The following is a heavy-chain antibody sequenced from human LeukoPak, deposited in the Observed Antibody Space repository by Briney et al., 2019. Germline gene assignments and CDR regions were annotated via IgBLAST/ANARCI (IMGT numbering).Heavy chain of an antibody. CDR2: IRSKANSYAT. V-gene: IGHV3-73*01. J-gene: IGHJ6*03. Sequence: GGSLRLCCAASGFTFSGSAMHWVRQASGKGVEWVGRIRSKANSYATAYAASVKGRFTISRDDSKNTAYLQMNSLKTEDTAVYYCTSTTVTTAYYYYMDVWGKGTTVTVSS. CDR1: GFTFSGSA. D-gene: IGHD4-17*01. CDR3: TSTTVTTAYYYYMDV.